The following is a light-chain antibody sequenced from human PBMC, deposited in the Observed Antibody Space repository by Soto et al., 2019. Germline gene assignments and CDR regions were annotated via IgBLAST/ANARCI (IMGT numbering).Light chain of an antibody. V-gene: IGLV1-47*01. CDR3: SAWDDSLSGPV. CDR2: RND. Sequence: QAVVTQPPSASGTPGQRVTISCSGSSSNIGSNYVYWYRQLPGTAPNVLIYRNDERPSGVPDRFSGSKSGSSASLAISGLRSEDEADYYCSAWDDSLSGPVFGRGTKLPVL. CDR1: SSNIGSNY. J-gene: IGLJ3*02.